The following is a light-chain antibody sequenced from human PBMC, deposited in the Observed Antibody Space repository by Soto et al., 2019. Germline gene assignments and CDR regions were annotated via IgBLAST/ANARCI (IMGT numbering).Light chain of an antibody. J-gene: IGLJ1*01. CDR1: TSNIGSNT. V-gene: IGLV1-44*01. Sequence: QSVLTQSPSASETPGQRVTISCSGSTSNIGSNTVHWYQQLPGTAPKLLMYRNNQRPSGVPDRFSGSKSGTSASLAISGLQSEDEADYYCAAWDDGLDGYVFGTGTQLTVL. CDR3: AAWDDGLDGYV. CDR2: RNN.